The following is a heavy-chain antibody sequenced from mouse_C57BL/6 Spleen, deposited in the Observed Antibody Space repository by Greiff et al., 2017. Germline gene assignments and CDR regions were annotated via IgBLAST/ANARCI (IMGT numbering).Heavy chain of an antibody. Sequence: EVQLQQSGPGLVKPSQSLSLTCSVTGYSITSGYYWNWIRQFPGNKLEWMGYISYDGSNNYNPSLKNRISITRDTSKNQFFLKLNSVTTEDTATYYCARDGGLRQNYAMDYWGQGTSVTVSS. CDR3: ARDGGLRQNYAMDY. D-gene: IGHD2-4*01. V-gene: IGHV3-6*01. CDR2: ISYDGSN. J-gene: IGHJ4*01. CDR1: GYSITSGYY.